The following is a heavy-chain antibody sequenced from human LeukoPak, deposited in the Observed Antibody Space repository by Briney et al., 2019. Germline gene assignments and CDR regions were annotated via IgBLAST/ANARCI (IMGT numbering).Heavy chain of an antibody. CDR2: IIGSSGDT. CDR1: GFNFNKYD. V-gene: IGHV3-23*01. D-gene: IGHD5-12*01. J-gene: IGHJ4*02. Sequence: PGGSLRLSCAASGFNFNKYDMTWARQAPGKGLEWISLIIGSSGDTFYADSVKGRFTISRDNSKNRLYLQMNSLRAEDTALYYCAKGAYDYIEMGYFDYWGQGTLVTVSS. CDR3: AKGAYDYIEMGYFDY.